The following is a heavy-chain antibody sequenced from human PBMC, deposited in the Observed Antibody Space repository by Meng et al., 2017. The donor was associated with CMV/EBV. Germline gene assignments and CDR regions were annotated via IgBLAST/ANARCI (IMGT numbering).Heavy chain of an antibody. D-gene: IGHD4-23*01. CDR2: INPNSGGT. V-gene: IGHV1-2*02. CDR1: GYTFTGYY. CDR3: ARDSGVMTMVVTEGGWFDP. J-gene: IGHJ5*02. Sequence: ASVKVSCKASGYTFTGYYVHWVRQAPGQGPEWMGWINPNSGGTNYAQKFQGRVTMTRDTSISTAYMELSRLRSDDTAVYYCARDSGVMTMVVTEGGWFDPWGQGTLVTVSS.